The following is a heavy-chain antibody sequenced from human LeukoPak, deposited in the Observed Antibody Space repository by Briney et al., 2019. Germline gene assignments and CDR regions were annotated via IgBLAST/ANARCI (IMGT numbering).Heavy chain of an antibody. Sequence: PGGSLRLSCVASGFTFSSYWMHWVRQAPGKGLVWVSGLNSDGSFATYADSVKGRFTISRDNAKNTLNLQMTSLRAEDTAVYYCAKDFSVGSSGWYGAFDIWGRGTMVTVSS. J-gene: IGHJ3*02. CDR2: LNSDGSFA. V-gene: IGHV3-74*03. CDR1: GFTFSSYW. CDR3: AKDFSVGSSGWYGAFDI. D-gene: IGHD6-19*01.